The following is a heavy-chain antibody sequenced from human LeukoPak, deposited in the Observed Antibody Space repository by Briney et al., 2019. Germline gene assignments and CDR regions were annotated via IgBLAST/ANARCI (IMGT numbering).Heavy chain of an antibody. CDR2: ISYDGSNK. V-gene: IGHV3-30*18. Sequence: GGSLRLSCAASGFTFSSYSMNWVRQAPGKGLEWVAVISYDGSNKYYADSVKGRFTISRDNSKNTLYLQMNSLRAEDTAVYYCAKAALWFDVWGQGTTVTVSS. CDR1: GFTFSSYS. J-gene: IGHJ6*02. D-gene: IGHD3-10*01. CDR3: AKAALWFDV.